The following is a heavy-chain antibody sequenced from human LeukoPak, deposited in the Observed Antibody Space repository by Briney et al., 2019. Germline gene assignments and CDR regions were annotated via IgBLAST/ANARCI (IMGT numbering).Heavy chain of an antibody. V-gene: IGHV3-7*01. J-gene: IGHJ4*02. CDR3: ACDRGHSGYDLYDY. CDR1: GFTFSNYW. Sequence: GGSLRLSCAASGFTFSNYWMGWVRQAPGKGLEWVANIKQDGSEIYYVDSVKGRFTISRDTAKDSMYLQMNSLRAEDTAVHYCACDRGHSGYDLYDYWGQGTLVTVSS. D-gene: IGHD5-12*01. CDR2: IKQDGSEI.